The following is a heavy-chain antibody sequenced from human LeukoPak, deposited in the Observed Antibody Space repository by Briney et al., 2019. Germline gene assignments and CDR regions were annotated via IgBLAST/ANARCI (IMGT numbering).Heavy chain of an antibody. D-gene: IGHD2-15*01. J-gene: IGHJ3*02. CDR3: ARHGLCSGGSCYSRVAFDI. CDR2: IYYRGST. V-gene: IGHV4-39*01. CDR1: GGSISSSSYY. Sequence: PSETLSLTCTVSGGSISSSSYYWGWIRQPPGKGLEWIGSIYYRGSTYYNPSLKSRVTISVDTSKNQFSLKLSSVTAADTAVYYCARHGLCSGGSCYSRVAFDIWGQGTMVTVSS.